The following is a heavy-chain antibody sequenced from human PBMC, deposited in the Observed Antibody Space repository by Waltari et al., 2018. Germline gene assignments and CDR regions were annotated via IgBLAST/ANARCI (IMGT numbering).Heavy chain of an antibody. CDR1: GFSLSHFG. CDR3: AKDAFGNTYLDH. D-gene: IGHD3-10*01. V-gene: IGHV3-30*18. CDR2: VSFDGSTT. Sequence: QVQLVESGGGVVQPGMSLRLSCAASGFSLSHFGMHWVRQAPGKGLEWVALVSFDGSTTYYADSLRGRFTISRDNSKNTLYLDINTLRVDDTAIYYCAKDAFGNTYLDHWGQGTLVTVSS. J-gene: IGHJ5*02.